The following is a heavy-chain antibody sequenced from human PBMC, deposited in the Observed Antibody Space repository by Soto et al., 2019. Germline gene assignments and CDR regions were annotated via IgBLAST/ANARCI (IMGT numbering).Heavy chain of an antibody. CDR3: ARSFGWYAIDY. CDR2: ISHVGSV. CDR1: GVSISSSYF. V-gene: IGHV4-4*02. J-gene: IGHJ4*02. D-gene: IGHD6-19*01. Sequence: QVLLQESGPGLVQPSGTLSLSCAVSGVSISSSYFWGWVRQSPGKGLEWFGDISHVGSVNYNPSLQGRVTISMDRSKNQFSLQLGSVTAADTAVYYCARSFGWYAIDYWGQGSLVIVSS.